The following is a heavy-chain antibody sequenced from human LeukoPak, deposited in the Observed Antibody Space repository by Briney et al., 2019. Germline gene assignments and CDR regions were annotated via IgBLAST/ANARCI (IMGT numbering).Heavy chain of an antibody. CDR2: ISSSGSTI. CDR1: GFTFSDYY. V-gene: IGHV3-11*01. J-gene: IGHJ4*02. D-gene: IGHD3-10*01. Sequence: GGSLRLSCAASGFTFSDYYMSWIRQAPGMGLEWVSYISSSGSTIYYADSVKGRFTISRDNAKNSLYLQMNSLRAEDTAVYYCARDLSVWFGEGDFDYWGQGTLVTVSS. CDR3: ARDLSVWFGEGDFDY.